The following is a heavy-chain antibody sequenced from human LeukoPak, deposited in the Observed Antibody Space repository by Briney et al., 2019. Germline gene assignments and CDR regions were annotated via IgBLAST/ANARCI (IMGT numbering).Heavy chain of an antibody. CDR3: ARGNGLRFLMDV. CDR2: NIPILGIA. V-gene: IGHV1-69*04. Sequence: SVKVSCKASGGTFSSYAISWVRQAPGHGLEWMGRNIPILGIANYAQKFQGRVTITADKSTSTAYMKLSSLRSEDTAVYYCARGNGLRFLMDVWGKGTTVTVSS. CDR1: GGTFSSYA. D-gene: IGHD3-3*01. J-gene: IGHJ6*04.